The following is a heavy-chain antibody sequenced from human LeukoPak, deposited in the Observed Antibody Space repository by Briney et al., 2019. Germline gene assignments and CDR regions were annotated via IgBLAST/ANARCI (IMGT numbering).Heavy chain of an antibody. J-gene: IGHJ5*02. CDR1: GGSISSYY. CDR3: ARDHCSSTSCGPRWFDP. Sequence: SETLSLTCTVSGGSISSYYWSWIRQPPGKGLEWIGYIYYSGSTNYNPSLKSRVTISVDTSKNQFSLKLSSVTAADTAVYYCARDHCSSTSCGPRWFDPWGQGTLVTVSS. CDR2: IYYSGST. D-gene: IGHD2-2*01. V-gene: IGHV4-59*01.